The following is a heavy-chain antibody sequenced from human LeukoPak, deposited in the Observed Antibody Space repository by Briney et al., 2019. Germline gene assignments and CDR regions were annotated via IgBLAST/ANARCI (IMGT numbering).Heavy chain of an antibody. V-gene: IGHV3-21*01. CDR1: GFTFSSYS. D-gene: IGHD6-19*01. CDR2: ISSSSSYK. J-gene: IGHJ4*02. CDR3: ARDRIAVAGTPLY. Sequence: PGGSLRLSCAASGFTFSSYSMNWVRQAPGKGLEWVSSISSSSSYKYYADSVKGRFTISRDNAKNSLYLQMNSLRAEDTAVYYCARDRIAVAGTPLYWGQGTLVTVSS.